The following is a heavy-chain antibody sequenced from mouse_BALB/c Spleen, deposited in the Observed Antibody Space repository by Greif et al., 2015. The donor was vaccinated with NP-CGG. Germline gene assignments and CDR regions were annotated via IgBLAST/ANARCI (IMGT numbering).Heavy chain of an antibody. Sequence: EVKLMESGGGLVQPGGSMKLSCVASGFTFSNYWMNWVRQSPEKGLEWVAEIRLKSNNYATHYAESVKGRFTISRDDSKSSVYLQMNNLRAEDTGIYYCTSIYYGNYFDYWGQGTTLTVSS. J-gene: IGHJ2*01. V-gene: IGHV6-6*02. CDR3: TSIYYGNYFDY. D-gene: IGHD2-1*01. CDR2: IRLKSNNYAT. CDR1: GFTFSNYW.